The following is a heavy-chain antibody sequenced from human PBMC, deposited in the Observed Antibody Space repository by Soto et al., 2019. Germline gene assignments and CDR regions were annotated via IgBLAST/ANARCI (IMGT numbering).Heavy chain of an antibody. J-gene: IGHJ6*02. CDR2: ISYDGSNK. V-gene: IGHV3-30*18. CDR3: AKDLEPWLMTPVDV. CDR1: GFTFSSYG. Sequence: GGSLRLSCAASGFTFSSYGMHWVRQAPGKGLEWVAVISYDGSNKYYADSVKGRFTISRDNSKNTLYLQMNSLRAEDTAVYYCAKDLEPWLMTPVDVWGQGTTVTVSS. D-gene: IGHD6-19*01.